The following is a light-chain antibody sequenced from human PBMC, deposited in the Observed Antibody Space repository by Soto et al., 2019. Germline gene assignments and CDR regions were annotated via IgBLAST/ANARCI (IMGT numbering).Light chain of an antibody. CDR2: DNS. J-gene: IGLJ2*01. V-gene: IGLV3-21*02. CDR3: SSYTSSNTLL. CDR1: DIGVKR. Sequence: SYELTQPPSMSVPPGQTARIACGGTDIGVKRVHWYQQRPGEAPVVVLHDNSDRPSGIPERFSGSKSGNTASLTISGLQAEDEADYYCSSYTSSNTLLFGGGTKLTVL.